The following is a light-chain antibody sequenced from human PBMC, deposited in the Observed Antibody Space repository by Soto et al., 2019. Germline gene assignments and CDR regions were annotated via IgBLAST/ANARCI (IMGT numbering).Light chain of an antibody. V-gene: IGLV2-14*01. CDR1: SSDVGAYDY. J-gene: IGLJ1*01. Sequence: QSVLTQPASVSGSPGLSITISCTGTSSDVGAYDYVSWYRQHPGEAPKLMIYDVSDRPSGVSNRFSGSKSGNTASLTISGLQAEDEADYYCSSYTTTHVYVFGTGTKVTVL. CDR3: SSYTTTHVYV. CDR2: DVS.